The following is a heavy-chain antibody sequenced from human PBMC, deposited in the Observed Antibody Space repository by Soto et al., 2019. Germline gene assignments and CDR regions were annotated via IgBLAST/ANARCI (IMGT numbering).Heavy chain of an antibody. Sequence: GESLKISCMGSGYSFTSYWIGWVRQMPGKGLEWMGIIYPGDSSTKYSPSFQGHVTISADNSLSTAHLQWSSLKASDTAMYYCARGYCSGGSCYSNWFDPWRQGTLVTASS. CDR2: IYPGDSST. J-gene: IGHJ5*02. V-gene: IGHV5-51*01. CDR1: GYSFTSYW. D-gene: IGHD2-15*01. CDR3: ARGYCSGGSCYSNWFDP.